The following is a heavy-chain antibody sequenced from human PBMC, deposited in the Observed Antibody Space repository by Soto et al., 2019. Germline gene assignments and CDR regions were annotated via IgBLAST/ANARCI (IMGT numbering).Heavy chain of an antibody. Sequence: SETLSLTCAVSGGPISSGGYSWSWIRQPPGKGLEWIGYIYHSGSTYYNPSLKSRVTMSVDRSKNQFSLKLSSVTAADTAVYYCARTPFPWGQGTLVTVSS. J-gene: IGHJ5*02. CDR3: ARTPFP. V-gene: IGHV4-30-2*01. CDR2: IYHSGST. CDR1: GGPISSGGYS. D-gene: IGHD2-15*01.